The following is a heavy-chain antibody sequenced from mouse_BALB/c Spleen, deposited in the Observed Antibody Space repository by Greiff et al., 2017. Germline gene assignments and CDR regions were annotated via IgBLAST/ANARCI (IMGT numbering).Heavy chain of an antibody. J-gene: IGHJ4*01. CDR1: GFTFTDYY. CDR2: IRNKANGYTT. V-gene: IGHV7-3*02. D-gene: IGHD1-1*01. CDR3: ARYYYGSSPYYAMDY. Sequence: EVKVEESGGGLVQPGGSLRLSCATSGFTFTDYYMSWVRQPPGKALEWLGFIRNKANGYTTEYSASVKGRFTISRDNSQSILYLQMNTLRAEDSATYYCARYYYGSSPYYAMDYWGQGTSVTVSS.